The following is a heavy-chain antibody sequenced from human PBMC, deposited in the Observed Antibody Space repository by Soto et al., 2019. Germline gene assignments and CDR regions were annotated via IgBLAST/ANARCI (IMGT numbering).Heavy chain of an antibody. CDR2: INAHSGGT. Sequence: GASVKVSCKASGFSFTGYYIHWLRQAPGQGLEWMGWINAHSGGTEYAQKFQGRVTLTRDTSIATAYLTLTSLTSADTALYYCAKDFTRQLAYWLDPWGQGTQVTVS. V-gene: IGHV1-2*02. CDR3: AKDFTRQLAYWLDP. D-gene: IGHD6-6*01. CDR1: GFSFTGYY. J-gene: IGHJ5*02.